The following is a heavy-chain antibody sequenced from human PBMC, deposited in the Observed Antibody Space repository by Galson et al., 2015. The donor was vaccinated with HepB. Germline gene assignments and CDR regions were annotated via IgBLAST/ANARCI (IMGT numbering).Heavy chain of an antibody. V-gene: IGHV1-3*01. D-gene: IGHD2-21*01. CDR1: GYTFTSYA. CDR3: MRDLASLVVVIAGYYYMDV. J-gene: IGHJ6*03. Sequence: SVKVSCKASGYTFTSYAMHWVRQAPGQRLEWMGWINAGNGNTKYSQKFQGRVTITSDRSVTTAYMELSSLRSEDMVVHSCMRDLASLVVVIAGYYYMDVWAKGTTVTVSS. CDR2: INAGNGNT.